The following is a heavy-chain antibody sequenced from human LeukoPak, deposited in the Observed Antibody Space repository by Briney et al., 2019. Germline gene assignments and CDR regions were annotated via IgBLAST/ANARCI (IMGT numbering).Heavy chain of an antibody. CDR3: ARVEQWLVRGVDY. CDR1: GFTFSSYS. D-gene: IGHD6-19*01. CDR2: ISSGSSTI. V-gene: IGHV3-48*01. J-gene: IGHJ4*02. Sequence: PGGSLRLSCAASGFTFSSYSMNWVRQAPGKGLEWVSYISSGSSTIYYADSVKGRFTISRDNAKNSLYLQMNSLRAEDTAVYYCARVEQWLVRGVDYWGQGTLVTVSS.